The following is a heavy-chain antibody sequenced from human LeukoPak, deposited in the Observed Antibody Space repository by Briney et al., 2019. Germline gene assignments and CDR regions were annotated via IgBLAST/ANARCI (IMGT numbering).Heavy chain of an antibody. CDR1: GYTFTSYG. Sequence: GASVKVPCKASGYTFTSYGISWVRQAPGQGLEWMGWISAYNGNTNYAQKLQGRVTMTTDTSTSTAYMELRSLRSDDTAVYYCASGNTMVRGVITFDYWGQGTLVTVSS. CDR2: ISAYNGNT. CDR3: ASGNTMVRGVITFDY. V-gene: IGHV1-18*01. D-gene: IGHD3-10*01. J-gene: IGHJ4*02.